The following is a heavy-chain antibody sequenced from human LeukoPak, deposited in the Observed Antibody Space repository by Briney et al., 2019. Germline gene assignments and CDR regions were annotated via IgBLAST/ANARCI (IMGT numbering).Heavy chain of an antibody. J-gene: IGHJ4*02. CDR2: INHSGST. D-gene: IGHD3-16*01. CDR1: GGPFSGYY. CDR3: ARARGSFTYYFDY. V-gene: IGHV4-34*01. Sequence: PSETLSLTCAVYGGPFSGYYWSWIRQPPGKGLEWIGEINHSGSTNYNPSLKSRVTISVDTSKNQFSLKLSSVTAADTAVYYCARARGSFTYYFDYWGQGTLVTVSS.